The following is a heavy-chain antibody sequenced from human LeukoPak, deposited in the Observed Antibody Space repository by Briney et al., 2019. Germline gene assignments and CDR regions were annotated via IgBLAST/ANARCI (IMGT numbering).Heavy chain of an antibody. D-gene: IGHD2-8*01. CDR3: AKDLKGYCTNGICYNGQPYFDY. CDR2: IWYDGSNR. Sequence: PGGSLRLSCAASQFSFSSYGMHWVRQAPGKGLEWVAVIWYDGSNRYYADSVRGRFTISRDNSKNTLYLQMNSLRAEDTAVYYCAKDLKGYCTNGICYNGQPYFDYWGQGTLVTVSS. CDR1: QFSFSSYG. J-gene: IGHJ4*02. V-gene: IGHV3-33*03.